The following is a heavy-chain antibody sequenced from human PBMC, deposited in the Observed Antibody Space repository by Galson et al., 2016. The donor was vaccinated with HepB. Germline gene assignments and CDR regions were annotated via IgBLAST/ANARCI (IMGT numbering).Heavy chain of an antibody. CDR1: GASINSRNW. CDR3: ARGTVDDTSLGTHPYYFDY. Sequence: EPLSLTCAVSGASINSRNWWSWVRQPPGKGLEWIGDIYHSGTTNYNPSLKSRVTISVDKSKNQFSLKVSSVTAADTAVYYCARGTVDDTSLGTHPYYFDYWGQGTLVTVSS. CDR2: IYHSGTT. V-gene: IGHV4-4*02. J-gene: IGHJ4*02. D-gene: IGHD3-3*02.